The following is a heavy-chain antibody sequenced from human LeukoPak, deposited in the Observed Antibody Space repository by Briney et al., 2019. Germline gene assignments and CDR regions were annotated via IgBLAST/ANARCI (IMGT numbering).Heavy chain of an antibody. J-gene: IGHJ4*02. D-gene: IGHD3-10*01. CDR1: GFTFSSYS. CDR3: ARGSLITMVRGVMYYFDY. V-gene: IGHV3-21*01. CDR2: ISSSSSYI. Sequence: GGSLRLSCAASGFTFSSYSMNWVRQAPGKGLEWVSSISSSSSYIYYADPVKGRFTISRDNAKNSLYLQMNSLRAEDTAVYYCARGSLITMVRGVMYYFDYWGQGTLVTVSS.